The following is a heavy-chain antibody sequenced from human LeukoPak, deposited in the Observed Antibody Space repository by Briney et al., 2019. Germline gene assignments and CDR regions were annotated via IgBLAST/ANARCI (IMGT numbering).Heavy chain of an antibody. CDR2: ISDSGAKT. CDR3: AKDVRVGGGGMDV. Sequence: GGSLRLSCAASGFXFSTYAMTWVRQAPGKGLEWVSLISDSGAKTYYADSVKGRFTISRDNSKNTLSLQMNSLRAEDTAVYYCAKDVRVGGGGMDVWGQGTPVTVSS. CDR1: GFXFSTYA. V-gene: IGHV3-23*01. D-gene: IGHD1-26*01. J-gene: IGHJ6*02.